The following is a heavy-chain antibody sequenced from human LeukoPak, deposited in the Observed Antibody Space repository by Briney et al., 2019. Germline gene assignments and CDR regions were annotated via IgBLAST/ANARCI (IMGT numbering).Heavy chain of an antibody. J-gene: IGHJ5*02. D-gene: IGHD4-17*01. CDR1: GGTFSSYA. V-gene: IGHV1-69*13. CDR3: ASSDDYGDYGVDWFDP. Sequence: SVKVSCKTSGGTFSSYAISWVRQAPGQGLEWMGGIIPIFGTANYAQKFQGRVTITADESTSTAYMELSSLRSEDTAVYYCASSDDYGDYGVDWFDPWGQGTLVTVSS. CDR2: IIPIFGTA.